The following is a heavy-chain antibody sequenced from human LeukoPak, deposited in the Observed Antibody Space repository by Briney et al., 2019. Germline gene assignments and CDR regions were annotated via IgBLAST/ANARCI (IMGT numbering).Heavy chain of an antibody. Sequence: GSLRLSCAASGFTFSSSWMHWVRQVPGKGLAWVSRISRDGTITNYADSVKGGFTISRDNAKSTLYLQMDSLRAEDTALFYCVREIGAPGSFDFWGPGTAVAVSS. CDR2: ISRDGTIT. CDR1: GFTFSSSW. D-gene: IGHD6-13*01. CDR3: VREIGAPGSFDF. V-gene: IGHV3-74*01. J-gene: IGHJ3*01.